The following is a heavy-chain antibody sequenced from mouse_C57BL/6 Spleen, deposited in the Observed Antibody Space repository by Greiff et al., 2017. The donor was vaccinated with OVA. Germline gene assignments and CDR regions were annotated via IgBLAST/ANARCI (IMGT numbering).Heavy chain of an antibody. J-gene: IGHJ2*01. V-gene: IGHV1-50*01. CDR2: IDPSDSYT. D-gene: IGHD1-1*01. CDR1: GYTFTSYW. CDR3: ARFYYGSSSFGY. Sequence: QVQLQQPGAELVKPGASVKLSCKASGYTFTSYWMQWVKQRPGQGLEWIGEIDPSDSYTNYNQKFKGKATLTVDTSSSTAYMQLSSLTSEDSAVYYCARFYYGSSSFGYWGQGTTLTVSS.